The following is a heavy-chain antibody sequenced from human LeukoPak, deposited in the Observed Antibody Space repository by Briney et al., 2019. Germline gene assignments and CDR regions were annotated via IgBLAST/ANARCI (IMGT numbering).Heavy chain of an antibody. CDR3: ARGSGDIVVVPADNWFDP. J-gene: IGHJ5*02. D-gene: IGHD2-2*01. Sequence: SVKVSCKASGGTFSSYAISWVRQAPGQGLEWMGGIIPIFGTANYAQKFQGRVTITADESTSTAYMELSSLRSEDTAVYYCARGSGDIVVVPADNWFDPWGQGTLVTVSS. V-gene: IGHV1-69*13. CDR1: GGTFSSYA. CDR2: IIPIFGTA.